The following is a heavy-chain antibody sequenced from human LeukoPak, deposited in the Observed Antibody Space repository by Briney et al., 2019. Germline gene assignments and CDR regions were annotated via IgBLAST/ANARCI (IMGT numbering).Heavy chain of an antibody. CDR2: IYYSGST. V-gene: IGHV4-31*03. CDR3: AMIRDGYNYFNY. D-gene: IGHD5-24*01. J-gene: IGHJ4*02. Sequence: SQTLSLTCTVSGGSISSGGYYWSWIRQHPGKGLEWIGYIYYSGSTYCNPSLKSRVTISVDTSKNQFSLKLSSVTAADTAVYYCAMIRDGYNYFNYWGQGTLVTVFS. CDR1: GGSISSGGYY.